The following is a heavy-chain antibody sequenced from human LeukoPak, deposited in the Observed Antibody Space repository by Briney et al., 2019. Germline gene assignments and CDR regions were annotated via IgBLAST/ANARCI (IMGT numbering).Heavy chain of an antibody. J-gene: IGHJ6*04. V-gene: IGHV3-30*18. Sequence: GGSLRLSCAASGFTFISYWLTWVRQAPGKGLEWVAVIAYDGNNTYYGGSVRGRLTISRDNSKKMVYLEMNSLRVEDTAVYYCAKTGMLRRVGYLDVWGKGTAVIVSS. CDR3: AKTGMLRRVGYLDV. CDR2: IAYDGNNT. CDR1: GFTFISYW. D-gene: IGHD1-1*01.